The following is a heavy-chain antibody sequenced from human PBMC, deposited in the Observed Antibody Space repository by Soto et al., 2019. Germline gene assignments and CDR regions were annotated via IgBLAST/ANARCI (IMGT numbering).Heavy chain of an antibody. J-gene: IGHJ4*02. Sequence: PGGSLRLSCAASGFMFSDYAMTWVRQAPGKGLEWVSSIGTTGTARYYADSVKGRFTISRDNSRNTLYLQMNSLISEDTALYYCAQGSSATGYVYWGQGTLVTVSS. D-gene: IGHD3-9*01. V-gene: IGHV3-23*01. CDR2: IGTTGTAR. CDR1: GFMFSDYA. CDR3: AQGSSATGYVY.